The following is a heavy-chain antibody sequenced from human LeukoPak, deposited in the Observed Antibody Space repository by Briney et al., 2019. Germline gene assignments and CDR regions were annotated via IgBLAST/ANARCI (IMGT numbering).Heavy chain of an antibody. D-gene: IGHD3-16*01. V-gene: IGHV3-7*01. Sequence: GVSLRLSCAASGFTFSSYWMSWVRQAPGKGLEWVANIKQDGSEKYYVDSVKGRFTISRDNAKNSLYLQMNNLRAEDTAGYYCARDGANMKRGGRLDPWGQGTLVTVSS. J-gene: IGHJ5*02. CDR2: IKQDGSEK. CDR3: ARDGANMKRGGRLDP. CDR1: GFTFSSYW.